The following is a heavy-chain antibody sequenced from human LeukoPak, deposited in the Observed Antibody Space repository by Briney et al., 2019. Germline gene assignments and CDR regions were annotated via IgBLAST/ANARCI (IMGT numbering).Heavy chain of an antibody. D-gene: IGHD2-21*01. Sequence: GGSLRLSCAASGFTFSTYAMTWVRQAPGKGLEWVSAIGRSGGNTYYADSVKGRFTISRDNSKNTLYLQMNSLRAEDTALYYCAKEDSGVSIYYFDSWGQGTLVTVSS. CDR2: IGRSGGNT. CDR1: GFTFSTYA. J-gene: IGHJ4*02. CDR3: AKEDSGVSIYYFDS. V-gene: IGHV3-23*01.